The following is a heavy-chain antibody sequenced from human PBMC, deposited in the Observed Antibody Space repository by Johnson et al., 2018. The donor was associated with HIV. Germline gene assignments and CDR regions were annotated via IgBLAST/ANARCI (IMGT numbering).Heavy chain of an antibody. Sequence: VQLVESGGGLVQPGGSLRLSCAASGFAFSSYAMTWVRQAPGKGLEWVSAISGSGGSTGYADSVKGRFTISRDNAKNSLYLQMNSLRAEDTAVYYCARDKAVGYSSGWHAFDIWGQGTMVTVSS. CDR2: ISGSGGST. CDR3: ARDKAVGYSSGWHAFDI. J-gene: IGHJ3*02. D-gene: IGHD6-19*01. CDR1: GFAFSSYA. V-gene: IGHV3-23*04.